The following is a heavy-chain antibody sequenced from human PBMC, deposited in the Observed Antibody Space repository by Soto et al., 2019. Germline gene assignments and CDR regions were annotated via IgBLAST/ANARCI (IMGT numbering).Heavy chain of an antibody. J-gene: IGHJ4*02. CDR3: AKDLQFSGWLSAQTFDY. Sequence: EVQLLESGGGLVQPGGSLRLSCAVSGFTFSSHAMSWVRQAPGKGLECVSSITGSGDSTSYADSVKGGFTISRDKSKSTLYLQMNSLRAEDTAVYYCAKDLQFSGWLSAQTFDYWGQGTQVTVSS. CDR2: ITGSGDST. V-gene: IGHV3-23*01. D-gene: IGHD6-19*01. CDR1: GFTFSSHA.